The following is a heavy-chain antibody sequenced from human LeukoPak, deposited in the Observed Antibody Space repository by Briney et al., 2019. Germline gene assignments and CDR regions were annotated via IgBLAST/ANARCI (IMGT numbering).Heavy chain of an antibody. CDR3: ASRYYDILTGYH. CDR2: ICYSWST. D-gene: IGHD3-9*01. V-gene: IGHV4-30-4*08. CDR1: GGSISSGDYY. J-gene: IGHJ5*02. Sequence: SETLSLTCTVSGGSISSGDYYWSWIRQPPGKGLEWIGYICYSWSTYYNPSLKSRVTISVDTSKNQFPLKLSSVTAADTAVYYCASRYYDILTGYHWGQGTLVTVSS.